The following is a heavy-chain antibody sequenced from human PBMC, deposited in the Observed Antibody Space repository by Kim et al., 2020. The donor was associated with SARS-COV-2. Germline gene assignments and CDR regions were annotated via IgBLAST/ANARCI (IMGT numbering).Heavy chain of an antibody. CDR2: IYYSGST. V-gene: IGHV4-39*01. D-gene: IGHD6-13*01. CDR3: ARTSSSSWPYFDY. J-gene: IGHJ4*02. Sequence: SETLSLTCTVSGGSISSSSYYWGWIRQPPGKGLEWIGSIYYSGSTYYNPSLKSRVTISVDTSKNQFSLKLSSVTAADTAVYYCARTSSSSWPYFDYWGQG. CDR1: GGSISSSSYY.